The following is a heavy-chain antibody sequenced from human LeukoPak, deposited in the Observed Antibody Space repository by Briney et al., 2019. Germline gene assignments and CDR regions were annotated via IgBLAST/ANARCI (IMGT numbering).Heavy chain of an antibody. V-gene: IGHV3-30*04. Sequence: PGRSLRLSCAASGFTFSSYAMHWVRQAPGKGLEWVAVISYDGSNKYYADSVKGRFTISRDNSKNTLYLQMNSLRAEDTAVYYCAKCSGWFVRGKDYYYYYMDVWGKGTTVTVSS. CDR2: ISYDGSNK. CDR3: AKCSGWFVRGKDYYYYYMDV. D-gene: IGHD6-19*01. J-gene: IGHJ6*03. CDR1: GFTFSSYA.